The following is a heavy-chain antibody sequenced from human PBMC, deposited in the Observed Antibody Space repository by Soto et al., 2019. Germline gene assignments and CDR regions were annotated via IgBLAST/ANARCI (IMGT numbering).Heavy chain of an antibody. CDR1: GFTFSSYA. CDR2: ISYDGSNK. V-gene: IGHV3-30-3*01. J-gene: IGHJ5*02. CDR3: ARAWGSAYYYGSGSYHWFDP. Sequence: PGGSLRLSCAASGFTFSSYAMHWVRQAPGKGLEWVAVISYDGSNKYYADSVKGRFTITRDNSKNTLYLQMNSLRAEDTAVYYCARAWGSAYYYGSGSYHWFDPWGQGTLVTVSS. D-gene: IGHD3-10*01.